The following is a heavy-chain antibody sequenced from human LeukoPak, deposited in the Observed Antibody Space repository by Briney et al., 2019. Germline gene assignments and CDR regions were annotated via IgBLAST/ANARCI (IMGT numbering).Heavy chain of an antibody. D-gene: IGHD3-3*01. CDR3: AKQARYSNFWSGYLYYFDY. V-gene: IGHV3-23*01. CDR2: FVGGDTT. Sequence: GGSLRLSCAASGFTFNNYAASWVRQAPGKGLEWVSAFVGGDTTYYADSVKGRFTISRDNSRNTLYLQMNTLRAEGTAVYYCAKQARYSNFWSGYLYYFDYWGQGTLVTVSS. J-gene: IGHJ4*02. CDR1: GFTFNNYA.